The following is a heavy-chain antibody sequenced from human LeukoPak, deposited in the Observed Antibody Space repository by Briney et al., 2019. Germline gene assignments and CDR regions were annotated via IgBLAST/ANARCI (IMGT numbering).Heavy chain of an antibody. Sequence: SETLSLTCTVSGGSISSYYWSWIRQPPGKGLEWIGYIYYSGSTNYNPSLKSRVTISVDTSKNQFSLKLSSVTAADTAVYYCASLNLAAAGLDYWGQGTLVTVSS. J-gene: IGHJ4*02. CDR3: ASLNLAAAGLDY. D-gene: IGHD6-13*01. CDR2: IYYSGST. CDR1: GGSISSYY. V-gene: IGHV4-59*12.